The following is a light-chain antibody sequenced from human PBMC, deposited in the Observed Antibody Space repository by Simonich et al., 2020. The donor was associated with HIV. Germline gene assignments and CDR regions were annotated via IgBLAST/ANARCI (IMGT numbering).Light chain of an antibody. Sequence: QSALTQEVSVSGTVGQKVTLSCSGNSDNVGSYSVAWYQQISHGAPKTVMSGNSLPSGIPDRVSGSKSGTTASLTISGLQPEDEASYYCSTWDYTLSARVFGGGTTLTVL. CDR2: GNS. CDR3: STWDYTLSARV. V-gene: IGLV1-44*01. J-gene: IGLJ3*02. CDR1: SDNVGSYS.